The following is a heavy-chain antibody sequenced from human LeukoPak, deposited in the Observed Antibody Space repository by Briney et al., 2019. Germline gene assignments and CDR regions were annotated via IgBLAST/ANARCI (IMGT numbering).Heavy chain of an antibody. D-gene: IGHD6-13*01. V-gene: IGHV1-69*13. J-gene: IGHJ4*02. CDR2: IIPIFGTA. Sequence: GALVKVSCKASGAPFSSYAISWVGQAPGQGLEWMRGIIPIFGTANSAQTFQARVAIPSDESTRTTYLDLSRLRSEEQTVHYFTIGRQLFFCDYGGQETLVTLPS. CDR3: TIGRQLFFCDY. CDR1: GAPFSSYA.